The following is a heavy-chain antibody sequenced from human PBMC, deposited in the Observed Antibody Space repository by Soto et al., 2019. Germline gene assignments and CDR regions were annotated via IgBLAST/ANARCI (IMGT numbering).Heavy chain of an antibody. D-gene: IGHD3-10*01. CDR1: GFTFSSYG. V-gene: IGHV3-33*01. Sequence: GGSLRLSCAASGFTFSSYGMHWVRQAPGKGLEWVAVIWYDGSNKYYADSVKGRFNISRDNSKNTLYLQMNSLRAEDTAVYYCERDCRVRGVRGMDVWGQGTPVTVSS. J-gene: IGHJ6*02. CDR3: ERDCRVRGVRGMDV. CDR2: IWYDGSNK.